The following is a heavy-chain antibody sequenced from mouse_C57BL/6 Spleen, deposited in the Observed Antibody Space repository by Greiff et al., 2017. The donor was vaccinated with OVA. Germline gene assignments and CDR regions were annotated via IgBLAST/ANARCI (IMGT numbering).Heavy chain of an antibody. CDR3: ARDSNYLDYFDY. CDR2: IYPGSGST. J-gene: IGHJ2*01. V-gene: IGHV1-55*01. D-gene: IGHD2-5*01. Sequence: QVHVKQPGAELVKPGASVKMSCKASGYTFTSYWITWVKQRPGQGLEWIGDIYPGSGSTNYNEKFKSKATLTVDTSSSTAYMQLSSLTSEDSAVYYCARDSNYLDYFDYWGQGTTLTVSS. CDR1: GYTFTSYW.